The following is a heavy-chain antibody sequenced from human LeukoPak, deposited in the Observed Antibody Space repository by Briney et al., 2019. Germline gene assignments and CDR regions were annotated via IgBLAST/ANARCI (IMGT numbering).Heavy chain of an antibody. Sequence: GGSLRLSCAASGFTFSSYSMNWVRQAPGKGLEWVSSISSSSSYIYYADSVKGRFTISRDNSKNSLYLQMNSLRTEDTALYYCAKGRRGSYRYSIDYWGQGTLVTVSS. CDR3: AKGRRGSYRYSIDY. CDR1: GFTFSSYS. V-gene: IGHV3-21*04. J-gene: IGHJ4*02. CDR2: ISSSSSYI. D-gene: IGHD3-16*02.